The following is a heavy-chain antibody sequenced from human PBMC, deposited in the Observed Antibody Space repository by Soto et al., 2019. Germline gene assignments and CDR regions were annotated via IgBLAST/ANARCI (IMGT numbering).Heavy chain of an antibody. Sequence: GGSLRLSCAASGFTFSSYAMSWVRQAPGKGLEWVSGISGSGGSTYYADSVKGRFTISRDNSKNTLYLQMNSLRAEDTAVYYYAKGVRYTGGTYFFDYWGQGTLVTVSS. J-gene: IGHJ4*02. D-gene: IGHD1-26*01. CDR2: ISGSGGST. CDR1: GFTFSSYA. V-gene: IGHV3-23*01. CDR3: AKGVRYTGGTYFFDY.